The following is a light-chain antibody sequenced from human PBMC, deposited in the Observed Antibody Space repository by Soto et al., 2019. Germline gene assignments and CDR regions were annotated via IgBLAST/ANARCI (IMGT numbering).Light chain of an antibody. J-gene: IGKJ1*01. CDR3: QRYNNWSPWT. V-gene: IGKV3-15*01. Sequence: IGVTQWAGTLSLSPGERATLSCRASQSFSSSYLAWDRQKPGQSPGLLXXGGXTRGTGILARFIGSGSGREFTLTISSMQSEEFAVYYCQRYNNWSPWTFGQGTKVDIK. CDR1: QSFSSSY. CDR2: GGX.